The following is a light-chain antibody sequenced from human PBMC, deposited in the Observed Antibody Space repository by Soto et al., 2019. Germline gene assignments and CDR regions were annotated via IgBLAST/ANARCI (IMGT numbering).Light chain of an antibody. V-gene: IGKV2-30*01. J-gene: IGKJ1*01. Sequence: DVVMTQSPLSLPVTLGQPASISCRSSQSLVYSDGNTYLNWFQQRPGQSPRRLIYKVSNRDSGEPDRFSGNGSGSDFTLQISWVEAEDVGVYYCMQGEHLAPAVGQGTEVEIK. CDR3: MQGEHLAPA. CDR2: KVS. CDR1: QSLVYSDGNTY.